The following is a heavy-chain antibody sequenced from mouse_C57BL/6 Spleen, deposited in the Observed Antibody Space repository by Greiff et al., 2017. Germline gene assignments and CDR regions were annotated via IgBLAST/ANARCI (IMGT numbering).Heavy chain of an antibody. Sequence: QVQLQQPGTELVKPGASVKLSCKASGYTFTSYWMHWVKQRPGQGLEWIGNINPSNGGTNYNEKFKGKATLAVDQSSSTAYMQLSSLTSEDSAVYYCARGGLLLRSPYFDYWGQGTTLTVSS. CDR3: ARGGLLLRSPYFDY. J-gene: IGHJ2*01. D-gene: IGHD1-1*01. CDR1: GYTFTSYW. CDR2: INPSNGGT. V-gene: IGHV1-53*01.